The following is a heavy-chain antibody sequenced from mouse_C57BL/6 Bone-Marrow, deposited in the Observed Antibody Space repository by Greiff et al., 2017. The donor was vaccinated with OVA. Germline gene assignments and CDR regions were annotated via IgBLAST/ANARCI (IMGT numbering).Heavy chain of an antibody. CDR3: ATLYPWHWYFDV. V-gene: IGHV1-82*01. CDR1: GYAFSSSW. D-gene: IGHD2-1*01. J-gene: IGHJ1*03. Sequence: QVQLQQSGPELVKPGASVKISCKASGYAFSSSWMNWVKQRPGKGLEWIGRIYPGDGDTNYNGKFKGKATLTAAKSSSTAYMQLSSLTSEDSAVYFCATLYPWHWYFDVWGTGTTVTVSS. CDR2: IYPGDGDT.